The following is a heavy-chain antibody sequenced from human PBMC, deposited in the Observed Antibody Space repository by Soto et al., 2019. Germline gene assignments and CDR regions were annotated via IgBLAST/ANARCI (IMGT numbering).Heavy chain of an antibody. CDR2: ISGSGGST. J-gene: IGHJ4*02. CDR1: GFTFSSYA. D-gene: IGHD2-8*01. Sequence: EVQLLESGGGLVQPGGSLRLSCAASGFTFSSYAMSWVRQAPGKGLEWVSAISGSGGSTYYADSVKGRFTISRDNAKNTLYLQMNSLRAEDTAVYYCAKAPYCTNGVCYFDVNYFDYWGQGTLVTVSS. V-gene: IGHV3-23*01. CDR3: AKAPYCTNGVCYFDVNYFDY.